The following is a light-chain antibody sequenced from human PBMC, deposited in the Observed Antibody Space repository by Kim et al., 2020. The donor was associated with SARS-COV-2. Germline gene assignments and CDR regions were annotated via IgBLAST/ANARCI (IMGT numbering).Light chain of an antibody. Sequence: GQSITVPCFGINSNIENNHVYWYQQVARTAPILLTYSDNQRPSGVPDRFSGSKSATSASLAISGLRSEDEADYYCATWDDSLRGVVFGGGTQLTVL. V-gene: IGLV1-47*02. J-gene: IGLJ2*01. CDR3: ATWDDSLRGVV. CDR2: SDN. CDR1: NSNIENNH.